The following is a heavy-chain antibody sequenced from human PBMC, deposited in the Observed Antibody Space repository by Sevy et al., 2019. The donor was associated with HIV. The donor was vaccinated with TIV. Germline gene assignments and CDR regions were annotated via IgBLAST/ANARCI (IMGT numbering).Heavy chain of an antibody. Sequence: GGSLRLSCAASGFTFSSYGMHWVRQAPGKGLEWVAVISYDGSNKYYADSVKGRFTISRDNSKKTLYLQMNSLRAEDTAVYYCAKDRGAAAGSSVVVFYYYGMDVWGQGTTVTVSS. CDR3: AKDRGAAAGSSVVVFYYYGMDV. D-gene: IGHD6-13*01. J-gene: IGHJ6*02. CDR1: GFTFSSYG. CDR2: ISYDGSNK. V-gene: IGHV3-30*18.